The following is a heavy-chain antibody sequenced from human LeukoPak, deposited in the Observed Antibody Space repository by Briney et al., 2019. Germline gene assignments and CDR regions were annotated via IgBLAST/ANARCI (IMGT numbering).Heavy chain of an antibody. CDR2: INPNSGGT. Sequence: ASVKVSCKASGYTFTGYYMHWVRQAPGQGLEWMGRINPNSGGTNYAQKFRGRVTMTRDTSISTAYMELSRLRSDDTAVYYCARAGRFLGWSLLDYYGMDVWGQGTTVTVSS. CDR1: GYTFTGYY. CDR3: ARAGRFLGWSLLDYYGMDV. D-gene: IGHD3-3*01. J-gene: IGHJ6*02. V-gene: IGHV1-2*06.